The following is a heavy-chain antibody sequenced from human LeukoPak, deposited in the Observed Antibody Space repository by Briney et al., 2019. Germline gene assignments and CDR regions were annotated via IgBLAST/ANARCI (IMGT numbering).Heavy chain of an antibody. CDR3: VRDLILVWTPGDDFDH. J-gene: IGHJ4*02. CDR2: INERATII. D-gene: IGHD3-16*01. V-gene: IGHV3-74*01. Sequence: GGSLRLSCAASGFTFSNYWMHWVRHVPGKGLEWVSRINERATIISYADSVKGRFTISRENARNTLYLQMNSLTAEDTAVYYCVRDLILVWTPGDDFDHWGQGTLVTVSS. CDR1: GFTFSNYW.